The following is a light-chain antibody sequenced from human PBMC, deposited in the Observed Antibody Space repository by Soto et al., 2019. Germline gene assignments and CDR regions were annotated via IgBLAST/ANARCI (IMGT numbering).Light chain of an antibody. V-gene: IGKV1-33*01. CDR2: DAS. CDR3: QQYDHLPIT. CDR1: QDIGGR. Sequence: IQTTQAPSSVSASVGDRITITCRTSQDIGGRLSWFQQKPGEAPKLLIYDASKLETGVPSRFSGSGSGTEFTFTISSLQPEDFATYHCQQYDHLPITFGQGTLLEVK. J-gene: IGKJ5*01.